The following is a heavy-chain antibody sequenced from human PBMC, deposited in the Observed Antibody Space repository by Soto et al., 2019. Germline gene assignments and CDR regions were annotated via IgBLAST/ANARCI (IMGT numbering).Heavy chain of an antibody. D-gene: IGHD6-19*01. CDR2: ISGSGGST. CDR3: SKERAVAV. V-gene: IGHV3-23*01. Sequence: EVQLLESGGGLVQHGGSLRLSCAASGFTFSSYTMNWVRQAPGKGLEWVSSISGSGGSTYYADSVKGRFTISRDNSKNTLYLQMSSLRAEDTAVYYCSKERAVAVWCQGTLVTVSS. CDR1: GFTFSSYT. J-gene: IGHJ4*02.